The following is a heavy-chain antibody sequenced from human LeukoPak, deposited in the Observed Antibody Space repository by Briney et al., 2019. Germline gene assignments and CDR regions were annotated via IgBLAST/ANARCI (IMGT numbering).Heavy chain of an antibody. J-gene: IGHJ1*01. Sequence: GGSLRLSCAASGFTFSSYAMSWVRQAPGKGLEWVSAISGSGGSTYYADSVKGRFTISRDNSKNTLYLQMNSLRAEDTAVYYCARTPGGGATAVEYFQHWGQGTLVTVSS. CDR1: GFTFSSYA. CDR3: ARTPGGGATAVEYFQH. V-gene: IGHV3-23*01. D-gene: IGHD1-26*01. CDR2: ISGSGGST.